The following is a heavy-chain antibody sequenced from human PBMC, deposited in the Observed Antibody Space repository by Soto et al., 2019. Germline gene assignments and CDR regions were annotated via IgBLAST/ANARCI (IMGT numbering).Heavy chain of an antibody. CDR2: INQDGSEK. V-gene: IGHV3-7*01. D-gene: IGHD6-13*01. CDR3: ARAASRWESYGMDV. J-gene: IGHJ6*02. CDR1: GFTFSSYW. Sequence: GGSLRLSCAASGFTFSSYWINWVRQAPGKGLEWVARINQDGSEKSYVDSVRGRFTISRDNARNSLSLQVNSLRVEDSALYFCARAASRWESYGMDVGGQGTTVNAP.